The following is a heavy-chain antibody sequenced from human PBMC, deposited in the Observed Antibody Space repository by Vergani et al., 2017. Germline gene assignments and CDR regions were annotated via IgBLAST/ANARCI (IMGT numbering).Heavy chain of an antibody. CDR3: GRQRREESITIFGVVSYYYGMDV. D-gene: IGHD3-3*01. Sequence: QVPLVQSGAEVKKPGASVKVSCTASGYTFTSYGISWVRQAPGQGLEWMGWISAYNGNTNYAQKLQGRVTMTTDTSTSTAYMELRSLRSDDTAVYYCGRQRREESITIFGVVSYYYGMDVWGQGTTVTVSS. V-gene: IGHV1-18*01. CDR2: ISAYNGNT. CDR1: GYTFTSYG. J-gene: IGHJ6*02.